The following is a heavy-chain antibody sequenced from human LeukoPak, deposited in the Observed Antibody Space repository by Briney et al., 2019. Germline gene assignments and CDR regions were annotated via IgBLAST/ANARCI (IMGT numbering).Heavy chain of an antibody. Sequence: GGSLRLSCAASGLTFSIYGMTWVRQAPGKGLEWVSSISGSGGSTYYADSVKGRFTISRDNPKNTVYLQMNSLRAEDTAVYYCAKVTAKTMVRGVGGFDYWGQGTLVTVSS. CDR1: GLTFSIYG. CDR2: ISGSGGST. D-gene: IGHD3-10*01. J-gene: IGHJ4*02. V-gene: IGHV3-23*01. CDR3: AKVTAKTMVRGVGGFDY.